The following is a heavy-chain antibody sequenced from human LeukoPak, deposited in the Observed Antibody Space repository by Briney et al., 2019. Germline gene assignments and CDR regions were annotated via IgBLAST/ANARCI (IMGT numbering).Heavy chain of an antibody. CDR3: ARDASYGGNSY. Sequence: PSETLSLTCTVSGGSISSGDYYWSWIRQPPGKGLEWIGYIYYSGSTYYNPSLKSRVTISVDTSKNQFSLKLSSVTAADTAVYYCARDASYGGNSYWGQGTLVTVSS. CDR1: GGSISSGDYY. D-gene: IGHD4-23*01. V-gene: IGHV4-30-4*01. CDR2: IYYSGST. J-gene: IGHJ4*02.